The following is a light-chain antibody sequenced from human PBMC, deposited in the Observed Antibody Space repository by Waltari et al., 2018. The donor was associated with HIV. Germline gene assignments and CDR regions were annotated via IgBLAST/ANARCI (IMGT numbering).Light chain of an antibody. CDR1: QSLLHTDGTPY. V-gene: IGKV2D-29*01. CDR2: EVS. J-gene: IGKJ4*01. Sequence: IVLTQTTLSLSVTPGQPPSISCKSSQSLLHTDGTPYLYWYLQKAGQPAQLLINEVSNRVTRVPDRFSGGGSGTEFSLKISRVEGEDVGIYYCMQSIKLPLTFGGGTKVEIK. CDR3: MQSIKLPLT.